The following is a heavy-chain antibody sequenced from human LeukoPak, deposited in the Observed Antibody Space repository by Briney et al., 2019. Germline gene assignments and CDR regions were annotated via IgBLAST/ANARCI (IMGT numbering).Heavy chain of an antibody. CDR1: GVTFSNAW. D-gene: IGHD3/OR15-3a*01. CDR2: IKRKGDDATI. CDR3: TAGTGRTDFDY. V-gene: IGHV3-15*01. J-gene: IGHJ4*02. Sequence: RGSLRLSCAASGVTFSNAWTRWVRQAPGRGLEWVGRIKRKGDDATIDYAAPVKGRLSISRDGSKNTLYLQMNSLKSEDTAVYYCTAGTGRTDFDYWGQGTLVTVSS.